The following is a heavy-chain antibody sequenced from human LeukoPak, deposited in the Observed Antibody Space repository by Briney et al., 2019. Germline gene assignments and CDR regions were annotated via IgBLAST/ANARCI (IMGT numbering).Heavy chain of an antibody. CDR1: AFTFSSYA. V-gene: IGHV3-30-3*01. D-gene: IGHD4-17*01. CDR2: ISYDGSNK. J-gene: IGHJ4*02. Sequence: GGSLRLSCAASAFTFSSYAMHWVRQAPGKGLEWVAVISYDGSNKYYADSVKGRFTISRDNSKNTLYLQMNSLRAEDTAVYYCARGGDYLDYWGQGTLVTVSS. CDR3: ARGGDYLDY.